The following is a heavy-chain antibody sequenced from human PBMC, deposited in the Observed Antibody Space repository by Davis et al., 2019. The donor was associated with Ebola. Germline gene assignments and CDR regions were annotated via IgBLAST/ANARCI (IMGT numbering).Heavy chain of an antibody. V-gene: IGHV1-8*02. D-gene: IGHD3-10*01. J-gene: IGHJ6*02. CDR2: MNPNSGNT. CDR3: ARSDGSGLGMGYYYGMDV. Sequence: ASVKVSCKASGYTFTSYGISWVRQAPGQGLEWMGWMNPNSGNTGYAQKFQGRVTMTRNTSISTAYMELSSLRSEDTAVYYCARSDGSGLGMGYYYGMDVWGQGTTVTVSS. CDR1: GYTFTSYG.